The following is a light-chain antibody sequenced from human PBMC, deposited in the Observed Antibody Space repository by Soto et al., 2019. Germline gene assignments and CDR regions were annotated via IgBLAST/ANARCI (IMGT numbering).Light chain of an antibody. CDR2: KIS. CDR3: MQDTHLRT. J-gene: IGKJ1*01. V-gene: IGKV2-24*01. Sequence: DIVMTQTPLSSPVTLGQPASISCRSRQSLVHSDGNTYLSWLQQRPGQPPRLLIYKISHRFSGVPARFSGSGAGTDFTLQISRVEAAAVGVYYGMQDTHLRTFGQGTKVDIK. CDR1: QSLVHSDGNTY.